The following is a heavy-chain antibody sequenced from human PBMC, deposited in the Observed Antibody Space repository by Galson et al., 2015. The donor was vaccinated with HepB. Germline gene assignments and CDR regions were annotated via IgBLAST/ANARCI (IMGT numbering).Heavy chain of an antibody. D-gene: IGHD3-3*01. CDR1: GFTFSSHA. V-gene: IGHV3-23*01. Sequence: SLRLSCAASGFTFSSHAMSWVRQAPGKGLEWVSGISGSGDTTYYASSVEGRFTISRDNSKNTLYMQINSLTAEDTAVYYCAKRISITFFGPGKNYMDVWGKGTTVTVSS. J-gene: IGHJ6*03. CDR2: ISGSGDTT. CDR3: AKRISITFFGPGKNYMDV.